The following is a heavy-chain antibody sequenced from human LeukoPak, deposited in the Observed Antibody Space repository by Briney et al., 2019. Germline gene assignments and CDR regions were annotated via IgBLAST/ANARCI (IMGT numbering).Heavy chain of an antibody. D-gene: IGHD6-19*01. Sequence: GGSLRLSCAASGFTFSRYAMHWVRQAPGKGLEWVSSISSSSSYIYYADSVKGRFTISRDNAKNSLYLQMNSLRAEDTAVYYCAREGSSGWYSYWGQGTLVTVSS. CDR3: AREGSSGWYSY. J-gene: IGHJ4*02. V-gene: IGHV3-21*01. CDR2: ISSSSSYI. CDR1: GFTFSRYA.